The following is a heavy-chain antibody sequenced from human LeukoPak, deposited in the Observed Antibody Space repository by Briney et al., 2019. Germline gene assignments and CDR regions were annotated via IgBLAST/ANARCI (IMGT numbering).Heavy chain of an antibody. CDR1: GGSVSSGSYY. V-gene: IGHV4-61*01. D-gene: IGHD1-26*01. CDR3: ARDREWELQSLRYFDY. Sequence: SETLSLTCTVSGGSVSSGSYYWSWLRQPPGKGLEWIGYIYYSGSTNSNPSLKSRVTISVDTSKNEFSLRLSSVTAADTAVYYCARDREWELQSLRYFDYWGQGTLVTVSS. J-gene: IGHJ4*02. CDR2: IYYSGST.